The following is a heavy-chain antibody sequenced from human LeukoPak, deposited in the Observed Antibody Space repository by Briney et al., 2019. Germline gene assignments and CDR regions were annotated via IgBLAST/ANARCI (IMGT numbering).Heavy chain of an antibody. Sequence: GGSLRLSCAASGFAFSSYAMSWVRHSPGKGLEWVSSISSSGASTYYADSVKGRFTISRDNSKNTLYLQTNSLRAEDTAVYYCARGGRKGYYYGSGSYEFDYWGQGTLVTVSS. V-gene: IGHV3-23*01. D-gene: IGHD3-10*01. CDR2: ISSSGAST. J-gene: IGHJ4*02. CDR3: ARGGRKGYYYGSGSYEFDY. CDR1: GFAFSSYA.